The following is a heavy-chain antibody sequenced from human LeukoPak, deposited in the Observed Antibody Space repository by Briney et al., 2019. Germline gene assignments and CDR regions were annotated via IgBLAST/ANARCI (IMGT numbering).Heavy chain of an antibody. J-gene: IGHJ4*02. CDR2: IFYSGRA. CDR1: SYSISSGYY. D-gene: IGHD1-1*01. Sequence: PSETLSLTCAVSSYSISSGYYWDWIRQPPGKGLEWIGTIFYSGRAYYNPSLKSRVTMSVDTSKNHFSLKLTSVTPADPAVYFCARDRGGRTGDASGDFDFWGQGTLVTVSS. V-gene: IGHV4-38-2*02. CDR3: ARDRGGRTGDASGDFDF.